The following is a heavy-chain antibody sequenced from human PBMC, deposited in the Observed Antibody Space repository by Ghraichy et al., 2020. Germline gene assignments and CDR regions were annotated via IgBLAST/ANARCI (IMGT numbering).Heavy chain of an antibody. V-gene: IGHV4-59*01. Sequence: ETLSLTCTVSGGSISSYYWSWIRQPPGKGLEWIGYIYYSGSTNYNPSLKSRVTISVDTSKNQFSLKLSSVTAADTAVYYCARGTVYDILTGYYTGWFDPWGQGTLVTVSS. J-gene: IGHJ5*02. CDR1: GGSISSYY. D-gene: IGHD3-9*01. CDR3: ARGTVYDILTGYYTGWFDP. CDR2: IYYSGST.